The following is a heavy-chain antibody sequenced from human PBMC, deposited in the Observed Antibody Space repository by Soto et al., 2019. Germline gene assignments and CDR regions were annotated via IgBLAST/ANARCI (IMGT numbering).Heavy chain of an antibody. CDR2: ISGSDGRT. D-gene: IGHD6-19*01. Sequence: EVQLLESGGGLVQPGGSLRLSCAASGFTFSTYAMSWVRQAPGKGLEWVSAISGSDGRTYYADSVKGRFTISRDNSKNTLYLQMNSLRAEDTAVYYCAREKYSSGFFDYWGQGTLVTVSS. CDR3: AREKYSSGFFDY. V-gene: IGHV3-23*01. CDR1: GFTFSTYA. J-gene: IGHJ4*02.